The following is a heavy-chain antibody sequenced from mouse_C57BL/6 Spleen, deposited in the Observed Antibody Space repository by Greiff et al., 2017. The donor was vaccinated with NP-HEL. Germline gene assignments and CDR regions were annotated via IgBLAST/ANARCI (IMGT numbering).Heavy chain of an antibody. CDR3: ARNFYSNFYYYAMDD. CDR2: INPSNGGT. V-gene: IGHV1-53*01. D-gene: IGHD2-5*01. CDR1: GYTFTSYW. J-gene: IGHJ4*01. Sequence: QVQLQQPGTELVKPGASVKLSCKASGYTFTSYWMHWVKQRPGQGLEWIGNINPSNGGTNYNEKFKSKATLTVDKSSSTAYMQLSSLTSEDSAVYYCARNFYSNFYYYAMDDWGQGTSVTVSS.